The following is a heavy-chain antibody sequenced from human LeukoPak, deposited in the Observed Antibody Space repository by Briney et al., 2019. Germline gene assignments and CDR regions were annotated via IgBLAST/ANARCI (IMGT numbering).Heavy chain of an antibody. Sequence: GGSLRVSCAASGFTFSTYNMNWVRQAPGKGLEWVSSISSSSSYISYADSVKGRFTISRDNAKNSLYLQMNSLRAEDTAVYYCSRDPRNLDYWGQGTLVTVSS. V-gene: IGHV3-21*04. J-gene: IGHJ4*02. CDR3: SRDPRNLDY. D-gene: IGHD1-14*01. CDR2: ISSSSSYI. CDR1: GFTFSTYN.